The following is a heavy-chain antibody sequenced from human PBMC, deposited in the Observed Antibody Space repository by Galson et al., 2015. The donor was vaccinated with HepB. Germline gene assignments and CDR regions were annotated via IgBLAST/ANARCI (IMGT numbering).Heavy chain of an antibody. J-gene: IGHJ5*02. CDR2: IIPIFGTA. Sequence: SVKVSCKASGGTFSSYAISWVRQAPGQGLEWMGGIIPIFGTANYAQKFQGRVTITADESTSTAYMELSSLRSEDTAVYYCARQRAGGDNWFDPWGQGTLVTVSS. CDR1: GGTFSSYA. D-gene: IGHD3-10*01. V-gene: IGHV1-69*13. CDR3: ARQRAGGDNWFDP.